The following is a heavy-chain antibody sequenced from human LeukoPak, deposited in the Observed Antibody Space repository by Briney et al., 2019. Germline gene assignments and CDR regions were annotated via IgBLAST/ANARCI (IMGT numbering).Heavy chain of an antibody. D-gene: IGHD3-10*01. CDR1: GFSFSTSW. J-gene: IGHJ5*02. V-gene: IGHV3-74*01. CDR2: INSDGRRV. CDR3: SRDLPRTSGP. Sequence: PGGSLRLSCAASGFSFSTSWMHWARQTPGKGLAWVSHINSDGRRVNYADAVMGRFTLSRDKATNMLYLQMTSLRPEDTAIYYCSRDLPRTSGPWGQGTLVTVSS.